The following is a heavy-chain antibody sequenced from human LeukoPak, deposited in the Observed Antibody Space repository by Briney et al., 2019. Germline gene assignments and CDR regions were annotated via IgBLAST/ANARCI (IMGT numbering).Heavy chain of an antibody. D-gene: IGHD6-25*01. J-gene: IGHJ4*02. CDR3: ARDPGRYGSSGCFDY. CDR1: GFTFSSYA. CDR2: ISGSGGST. V-gene: IGHV3-23*01. Sequence: PGGSLRLSCAASGFTFSSYAMSWVRQAPGKGLEWVSAISGSGGSTYYADSVKGRFTISRDNSKNTLYLQMNSLRAEDTAVYYCARDPGRYGSSGCFDYWGQGTLVTVSS.